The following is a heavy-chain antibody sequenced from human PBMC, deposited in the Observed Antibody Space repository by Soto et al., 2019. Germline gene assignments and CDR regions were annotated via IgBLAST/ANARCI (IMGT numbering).Heavy chain of an antibody. J-gene: IGHJ4*02. D-gene: IGHD3-22*01. Sequence: GGSLRLSCAASGFTFSSYAMSWVRQAPGKGLEWVSAISGSGGSTYYADSVKGRFTISRDNSKNTLYLQMNSLRAEDTAVYYCAKGPYDSSGYYYNFDYWGQGTLVTVSS. V-gene: IGHV3-23*01. CDR1: GFTFSSYA. CDR3: AKGPYDSSGYYYNFDY. CDR2: ISGSGGST.